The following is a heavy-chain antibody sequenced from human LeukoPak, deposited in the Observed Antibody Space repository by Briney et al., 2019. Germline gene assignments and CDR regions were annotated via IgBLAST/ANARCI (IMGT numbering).Heavy chain of an antibody. CDR3: AREDIAGRVTTILPY. D-gene: IGHD5-12*01. CDR1: GGSFSGFY. CDR2: INHSGST. V-gene: IGHV4-34*01. J-gene: IGHJ4*02. Sequence: TSETLSLTCAVYGGSFSGFYWIWIRQTSGKGLKWIGEINHSGSTNHNPSPKSRDTISVDTTKNQFSLNLRSMTAADAGMYYCAREDIAGRVTTILPYWGQGTPVTVSS.